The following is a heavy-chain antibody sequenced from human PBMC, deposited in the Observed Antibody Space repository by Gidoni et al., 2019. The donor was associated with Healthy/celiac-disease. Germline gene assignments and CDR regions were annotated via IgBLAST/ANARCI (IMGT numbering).Heavy chain of an antibody. CDR3: AKAGSYSKGFDY. CDR2: ISGCGGST. Sequence: EVQLLETGGGLVQPRGSRRPSWASSGLTFSSDALSWVRQATVKGLGLVSVISGCGGSTYYADSVKGRFTISRDNSKNTLYLQMISLRAEDTAVYYCAKAGSYSKGFDYWGQGTLVTVSS. J-gene: IGHJ4*02. V-gene: IGHV3-23*01. D-gene: IGHD1-26*01. CDR1: GLTFSSDA.